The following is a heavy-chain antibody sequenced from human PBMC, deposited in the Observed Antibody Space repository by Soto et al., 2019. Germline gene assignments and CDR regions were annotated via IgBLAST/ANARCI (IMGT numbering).Heavy chain of an antibody. CDR2: INPSDGST. Sequence: ASVKVSCKASGYTFTNYHIHWVRQAPGQGPEYMGIINPSDGSTTYPQKFQGRVTMTGDTSTSTVYMELSSLRSDDTAVYYCARDEPSGSYNLDYWGQGTLVTVSS. CDR3: ARDEPSGSYNLDY. J-gene: IGHJ4*02. D-gene: IGHD1-26*01. V-gene: IGHV1-46*01. CDR1: GYTFTNYH.